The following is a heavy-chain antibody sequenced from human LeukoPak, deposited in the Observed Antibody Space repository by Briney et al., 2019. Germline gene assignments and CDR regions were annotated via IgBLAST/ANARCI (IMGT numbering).Heavy chain of an antibody. V-gene: IGHV4-4*07. CDR1: GGSISSYY. D-gene: IGHD3-22*01. CDR3: ARLYYYDSSGPHYYMDV. Sequence: SETLSLTCTVSGGSISSYYWSWIRQPAGKGLEWIGRIYTSGSTNYNPSLKSRVTMSVDTSKNQFSLKLSSVTAADTAVYYCARLYYYDSSGPHYYMDVWGKGTTVTVSS. CDR2: IYTSGST. J-gene: IGHJ6*03.